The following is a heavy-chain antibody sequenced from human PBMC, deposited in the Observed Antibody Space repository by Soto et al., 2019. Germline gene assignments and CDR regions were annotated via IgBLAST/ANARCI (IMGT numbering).Heavy chain of an antibody. CDR1: GVTFSSYW. D-gene: IGHD2-2*01. V-gene: IGHV3-7*01. J-gene: IGHJ4*02. Sequence: EVQLVESGGGLVQPGGSLRLSCAASGVTFSSYWMSWVRQAPGKGLEWVANIKQDGSEKYYVDSVKGRFTISRDNAKNSLYLQMNSLRAEDTAVYYCARGRGCSTGCHRFDYWGQVTLVNGSS. CDR2: IKQDGSEK. CDR3: ARGRGCSTGCHRFDY.